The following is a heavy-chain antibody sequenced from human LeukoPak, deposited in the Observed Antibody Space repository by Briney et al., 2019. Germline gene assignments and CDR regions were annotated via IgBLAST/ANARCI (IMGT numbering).Heavy chain of an antibody. CDR1: GFTFSSDA. CDR2: ISGSGGST. D-gene: IGHD6-19*01. J-gene: IGHJ6*03. CDR3: ARGEQQWLEGYYYYMDV. Sequence: GGSLRLSCAASGFTFSSDAMSWVRQAPGKGLEWVSAISGSGGSTYYADSVKGRFTISRDNAKNSLYLQMNSLRAEDTAVYYCARGEQQWLEGYYYYMDVWGKGTTVTVSS. V-gene: IGHV3-23*01.